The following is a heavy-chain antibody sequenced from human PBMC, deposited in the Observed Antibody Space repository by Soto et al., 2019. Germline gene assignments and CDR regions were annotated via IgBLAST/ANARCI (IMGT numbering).Heavy chain of an antibody. CDR3: ARSRPSGVRGVILGGVYYCYGMDV. Sequence: GGSLRLSCAASGFTFSSYSMNWVRQAPGKGLEWVSYISSSSSTIYYADSVKGRFTISRDNAKNSLYLQMNSLRDEDRAVYYCARSRPSGVRGVILGGVYYCYGMDVWGQGTTVTVSS. D-gene: IGHD3-10*01. CDR1: GFTFSSYS. V-gene: IGHV3-48*02. J-gene: IGHJ6*02. CDR2: ISSSSSTI.